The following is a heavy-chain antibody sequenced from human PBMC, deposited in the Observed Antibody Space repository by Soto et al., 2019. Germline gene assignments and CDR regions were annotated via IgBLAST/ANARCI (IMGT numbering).Heavy chain of an antibody. CDR3: AKGEGRGPDRQNDY. Sequence: GGSLRLSCAASGFTFSSYAMSWVRQAPGKGLEWVSAISGSGGSAYYADSVKGRFTISRDNSKNTLYLQMNSLRAEDTAVYYCAKGEGRGPDRQNDYWGQGTLVTVSS. CDR1: GFTFSSYA. CDR2: ISGSGGSA. V-gene: IGHV3-23*01. D-gene: IGHD5-12*01. J-gene: IGHJ4*02.